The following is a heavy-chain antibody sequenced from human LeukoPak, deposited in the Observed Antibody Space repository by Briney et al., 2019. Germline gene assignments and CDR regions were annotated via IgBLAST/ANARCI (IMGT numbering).Heavy chain of an antibody. CDR2: ISGSGGST. D-gene: IGHD5-24*01. Sequence: PGGSLRLSCAASGFTFSSYAMSWVRQAPGKGLEWVSAISGSGGSTYYADSVKGRFTISRDNSKNTLYLQMNSLRAEDKAVNYCAKDPRKGPMGPRWYFDLWGRGTLVTVS. V-gene: IGHV3-23*01. CDR1: GFTFSSYA. J-gene: IGHJ2*01. CDR3: AKDPRKGPMGPRWYFDL.